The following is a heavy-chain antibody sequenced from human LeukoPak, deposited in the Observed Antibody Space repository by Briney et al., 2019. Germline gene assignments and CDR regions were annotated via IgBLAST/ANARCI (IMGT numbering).Heavy chain of an antibody. CDR2: ISAYSGNT. J-gene: IGHJ4*02. CDR3: ARAGGDNCLGGDDY. Sequence: ASVKVSCKASGYTFTSYGISWVRQAPGQGLEWMGWISAYSGNTNYAQKLQGRVTMTTDTSTSTAYMELRSLRSDDTAVYYCARAGGDNCLGGDDYWGQGTLVTVSS. CDR1: GYTFTSYG. D-gene: IGHD1-1*01. V-gene: IGHV1-18*01.